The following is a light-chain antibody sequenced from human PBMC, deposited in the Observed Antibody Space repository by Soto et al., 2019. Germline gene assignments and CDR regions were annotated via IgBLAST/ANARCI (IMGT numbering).Light chain of an antibody. CDR3: QQYNNLPQT. Sequence: EIVMTQSPATLSVSPGERATLSCRASQSVSSNLAWYQQKPGQAPRLLIYGASTRATGIPARFRGSGSGTEFTLTISSLQSEDFSGYYCQQYNNLPQTFGQGTKLEIK. V-gene: IGKV3-15*01. J-gene: IGKJ2*01. CDR1: QSVSSN. CDR2: GAS.